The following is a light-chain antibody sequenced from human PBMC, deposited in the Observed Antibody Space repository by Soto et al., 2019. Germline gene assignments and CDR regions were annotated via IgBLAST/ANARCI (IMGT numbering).Light chain of an antibody. CDR2: EVK. J-gene: IGLJ1*01. CDR3: CSYGGSTTFYV. Sequence: HSALTQPAYVSGSLGQSITISCTGTSRDVGSYDLVSWYQQHPGKVPKFLIYEVKKRPSGVSDRFSGSKSGNTATLTISGLLAEDEADYYCCSYGGSTTFYVFGSGTKVTVL. CDR1: SRDVGSYDL. V-gene: IGLV2-23*02.